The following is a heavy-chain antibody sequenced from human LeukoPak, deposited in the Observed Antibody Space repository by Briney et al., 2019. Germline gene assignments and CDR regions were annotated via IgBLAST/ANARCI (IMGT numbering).Heavy chain of an antibody. V-gene: IGHV1-2*02. CDR2: INPNSGGT. CDR1: GYTFTGYY. CDR3: TTSFGELSFYY. D-gene: IGHD3-10*01. Sequence: ASVKVSFKASGYTFTGYYMHWVRQAPGQGLEWMGWINPNSGGTNYAQKFQGRVTMTRDTSISTAYMELSRLRSDDTAVYYCTTSFGELSFYYWGQGTLVTVSS. J-gene: IGHJ4*02.